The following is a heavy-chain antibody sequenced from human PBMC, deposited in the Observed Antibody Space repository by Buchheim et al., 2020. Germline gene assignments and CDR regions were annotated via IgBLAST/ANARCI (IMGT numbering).Heavy chain of an antibody. J-gene: IGHJ4*02. V-gene: IGHV3-23*01. CDR1: GFTFSSYA. Sequence: EVQLLESGGGLVQPGGSLRLSCTASGFTFSSYAMSWVRQAPGKGLDWASAIGGSAGNTYYADSVKGRFTISRDISKNTLYLQMSSLRAEDTALYYCAKGACSSSSCYAGGYFDYWGQGTL. CDR3: AKGACSSSSCYAGGYFDY. CDR2: IGGSAGNT. D-gene: IGHD2-2*01.